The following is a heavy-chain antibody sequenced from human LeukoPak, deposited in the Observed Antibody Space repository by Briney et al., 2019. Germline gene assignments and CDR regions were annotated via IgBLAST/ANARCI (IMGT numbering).Heavy chain of an antibody. V-gene: IGHV1-46*01. CDR2: INPSGGST. J-gene: IGHJ4*02. Sequence: ASVKVSCKASGYTFTSYYMHWVRQAPGRGLEWMGIINPSGGSTSYAQKFQGRVTMTRDTSTSTVYMELSSLRSEDTAVYYCARDSSIARFLGYWGQGTLVTVSS. CDR1: GYTFTSYY. D-gene: IGHD3-3*01. CDR3: ARDSSIARFLGY.